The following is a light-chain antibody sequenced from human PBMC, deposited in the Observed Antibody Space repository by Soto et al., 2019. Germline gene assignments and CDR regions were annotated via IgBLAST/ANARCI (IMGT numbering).Light chain of an antibody. CDR1: SSDVGAYKY. V-gene: IGLV2-11*01. J-gene: IGLJ3*02. CDR2: DVT. Sequence: QYALTQPRSVSGSPGQSVTISCTGTSSDVGAYKYVSWYLQHPGKAPKLLIYDVTKRPSGVPDRFSGSKSGNTASLTISGLQAEDEAHYYCCSYAGSYSWVFGEGTKLTVL. CDR3: CSYAGSYSWV.